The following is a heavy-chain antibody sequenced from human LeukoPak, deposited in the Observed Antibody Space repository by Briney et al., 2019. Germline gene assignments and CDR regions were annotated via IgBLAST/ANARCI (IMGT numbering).Heavy chain of an antibody. Sequence: PGGSLRLSCAASGFTFSSYGMSWVRQAPGKGLEWVSAISGSGGSTYYADSVKGRFTISRDNSKNTLYLQMNSLRAEDTAVYYCARDPGYYDILTGYYISGYFDYWGQGTLVTVSS. CDR1: GFTFSSYG. V-gene: IGHV3-23*01. CDR3: ARDPGYYDILTGYYISGYFDY. D-gene: IGHD3-9*01. J-gene: IGHJ4*02. CDR2: ISGSGGST.